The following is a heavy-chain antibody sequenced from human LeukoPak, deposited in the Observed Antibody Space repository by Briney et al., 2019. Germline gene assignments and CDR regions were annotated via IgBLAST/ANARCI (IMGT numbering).Heavy chain of an antibody. D-gene: IGHD5-18*01. V-gene: IGHV4-31*11. CDR3: ASRTTAIRTHYYYYYMDV. Sequence: LSLTCAVYGGSFSGYYWSWIRQHPGKGLEWIGYIYYSGSTYYNPSLKSRVTISVDTSKNQFSLKLSSVTAADTAVYYCASRTTAIRTHYYYYYMDVWGKGTTVNVSS. J-gene: IGHJ6*03. CDR1: GGSFSGYY. CDR2: IYYSGST.